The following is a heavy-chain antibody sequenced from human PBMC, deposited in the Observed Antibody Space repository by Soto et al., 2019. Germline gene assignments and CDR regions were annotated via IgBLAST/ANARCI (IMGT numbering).Heavy chain of an antibody. J-gene: IGHJ4*02. V-gene: IGHV1-18*01. Sequence: QVHLVQSGAEVRKPGASVKVSCNGSGYTFTSYGIAWVRQAPGQGLEWMGWISAHNDNTNYAQKVQGRVTVTRDTSTSTAYMELRNLRSDDTAVYYCARGRYGDYWGQGALVTVSS. D-gene: IGHD1-1*01. CDR1: GYTFTSYG. CDR3: ARGRYGDY. CDR2: ISAHNDNT.